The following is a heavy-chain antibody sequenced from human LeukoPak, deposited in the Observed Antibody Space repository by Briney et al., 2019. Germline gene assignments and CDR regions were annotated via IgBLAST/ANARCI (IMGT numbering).Heavy chain of an antibody. CDR2: IRSKAYGGTT. CDR1: GFTFGDYA. CDR3: TRERAIFGVVIIDY. Sequence: PGGSLRLSCTASGFTFGDYAMSWVRQAPGKGLEWVGFIRSKAYGGTTEYAASVKGRFTISRDDSKSIAYLQMNSLKTEDTAVYYCTRERAIFGVVIIDYWGQGTLVTVSS. D-gene: IGHD3-3*01. J-gene: IGHJ4*02. V-gene: IGHV3-49*04.